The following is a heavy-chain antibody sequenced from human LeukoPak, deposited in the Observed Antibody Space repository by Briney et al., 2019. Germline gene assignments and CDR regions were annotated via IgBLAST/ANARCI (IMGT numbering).Heavy chain of an antibody. CDR1: GGSINAYY. CDR3: AKEGPHSGWPNWFDP. J-gene: IGHJ5*02. V-gene: IGHV4-59*01. D-gene: IGHD6-19*01. Sequence: PSETLSLTCSVSGGSINAYYWSWIRQPPGKGLEWVGSIYYTGSTNYNPSLKNRVTISLATSKKEFSLKLTSMTAADTAVYYCAKEGPHSGWPNWFDPWGQGTLVTVSS. CDR2: IYYTGST.